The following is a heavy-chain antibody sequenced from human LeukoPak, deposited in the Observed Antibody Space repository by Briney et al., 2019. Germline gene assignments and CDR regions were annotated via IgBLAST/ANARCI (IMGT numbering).Heavy chain of an antibody. J-gene: IGHJ5*02. CDR1: GGSITTHY. CDR2: IYYSGNT. CDR3: AKNGQSGFSFDP. V-gene: IGHV4-59*11. Sequence: SETLSLTCTVSGGSITTHYWTWLRQPPGKGLEYIGHIYYSGNTHYNPSLKSRVTISADTSKNQFSLKLSSVTAADTAVYYCAKNGQSGFSFDPWGQGTLVTVSS. D-gene: IGHD1-26*01.